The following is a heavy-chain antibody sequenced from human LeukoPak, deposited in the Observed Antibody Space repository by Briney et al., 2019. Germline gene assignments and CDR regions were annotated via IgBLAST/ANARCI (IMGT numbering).Heavy chain of an antibody. V-gene: IGHV4-59*08. J-gene: IGHJ4*02. CDR1: GGSISSYY. Sequence: SETLSLTCTVSGGSISSYYGSWIRQPPGKRLKWIGYIYYSGSTNYNPSLKSRVTISVDTSKNQFSLKLSSVTAADTAVYYCARLVGGFYFDYWGQGTLVTVSS. CDR2: IYYSGST. CDR3: ARLVGGFYFDY.